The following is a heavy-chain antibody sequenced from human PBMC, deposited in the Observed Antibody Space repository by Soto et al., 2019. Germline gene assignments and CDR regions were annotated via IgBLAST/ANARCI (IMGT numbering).Heavy chain of an antibody. J-gene: IGHJ4*02. CDR2: IYYSGST. CDR3: ARLTTWNGFIPYLRVY. CDR1: GGSISSSSYY. Sequence: PSETLSLTCTVSGGSISSSSYYWGWIRQPPGKGLEWIGSIYYSGSTYYNPSLKSRVTISVDTSKNQFSLKLSSVTAADTAVYYCARLTTWNGFIPYLRVYWGQGTLVTVSS. D-gene: IGHD1-1*01. V-gene: IGHV4-39*01.